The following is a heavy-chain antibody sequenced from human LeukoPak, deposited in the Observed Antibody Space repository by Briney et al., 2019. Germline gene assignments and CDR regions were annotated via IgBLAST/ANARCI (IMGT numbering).Heavy chain of an antibody. CDR3: ARHRQGERRFDP. V-gene: IGHV4-59*08. CDR1: GGSIRNGY. CDR2: INYSGST. Sequence: PSETLSLTCAVSGGSIRNGYWSWIRQPPGKGLEWIAYINYSGSTNYNPSLESRVTISVDTSKNLFSLKFTSVTAADTAVYYCARHRQGERRFDPWGQGTLVTVSS. J-gene: IGHJ5*02. D-gene: IGHD3-16*01.